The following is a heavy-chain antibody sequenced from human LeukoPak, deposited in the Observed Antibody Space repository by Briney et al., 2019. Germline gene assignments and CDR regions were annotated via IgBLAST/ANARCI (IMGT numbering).Heavy chain of an antibody. CDR1: GDSITNYY. J-gene: IGHJ4*02. CDR3: ARKEWVPYYFGY. V-gene: IGHV4-59*01. D-gene: IGHD3-3*01. Sequence: PSETLSLTCTVSGDSITNYYWSWIRQPPGEGLEWIGYISYTGSTNYNPSLKSRVTISVDMSKNQFSLKLSPVTAADTAVYHCARKEWVPYYFGYWGQGALVTVSS. CDR2: ISYTGST.